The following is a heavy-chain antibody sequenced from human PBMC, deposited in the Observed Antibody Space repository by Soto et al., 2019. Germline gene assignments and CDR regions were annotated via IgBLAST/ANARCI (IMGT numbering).Heavy chain of an antibody. CDR2: IYYSGST. D-gene: IGHD3-16*02. CDR3: ARQAYYDYIWGSYRLDY. J-gene: IGHJ4*02. V-gene: IGHV4-39*01. Sequence: QLQLQESGPGLVKPSETLSLTCTVSGGSISSSSYYWGWIRQPPGKGLEWIGSIYYSGSTYYNPSLKSRVTISVDTSKNQFSLKLSSVTAADTAVYYCARQAYYDYIWGSYRLDYWGQGTLVTVSS. CDR1: GGSISSSSYY.